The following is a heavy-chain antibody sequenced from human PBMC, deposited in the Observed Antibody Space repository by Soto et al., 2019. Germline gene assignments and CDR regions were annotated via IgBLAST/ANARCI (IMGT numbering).Heavy chain of an antibody. V-gene: IGHV1-18*01. Sequence: GASVKVSCKASGYTFTSYGISWVRQAPGQGLEWMGWISANNGNTNYAQKLQGRVTMTTNTSTSTAYMELRSLRSDDTAAYYCAGGDYPSNYYYYMDDWGKGTPVTVSS. D-gene: IGHD2-21*01. CDR1: GYTFTSYG. J-gene: IGHJ6*03. CDR2: ISANNGNT. CDR3: AGGDYPSNYYYYMDD.